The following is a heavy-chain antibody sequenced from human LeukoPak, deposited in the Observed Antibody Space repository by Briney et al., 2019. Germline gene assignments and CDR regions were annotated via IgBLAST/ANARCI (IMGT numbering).Heavy chain of an antibody. CDR2: INPNSGGT. V-gene: IGHV1-2*04. Sequence: GASVKVSCKASGYTFTGYYMHWVRQAPGQGLEWMGWINPNSGGTNYAQKFQGWVAMTRDTSISTAYMELSRLRSDDTTVYYCARVRHYGDYPYYYYYGMDVWGQGTTVTVSS. J-gene: IGHJ6*02. D-gene: IGHD4-17*01. CDR3: ARVRHYGDYPYYYYYGMDV. CDR1: GYTFTGYY.